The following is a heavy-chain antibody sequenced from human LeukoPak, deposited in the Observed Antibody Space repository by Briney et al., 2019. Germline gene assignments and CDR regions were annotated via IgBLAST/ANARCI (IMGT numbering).Heavy chain of an antibody. V-gene: IGHV4-4*07. CDR2: IYTSGST. CDR3: ARDKRIVVVPAARGGNWLDP. J-gene: IGHJ5*02. CDR1: GGSISSYY. Sequence: SETLSLTCTVSGGSISSYYWSWIRQPAGKGLEWIGRIYTSGSTNYNPSPKSRVTISVDKSKNQFSLKLSSVTAADTAVYYCARDKRIVVVPAARGGNWLDPWGQGTLVTVSS. D-gene: IGHD2-2*01.